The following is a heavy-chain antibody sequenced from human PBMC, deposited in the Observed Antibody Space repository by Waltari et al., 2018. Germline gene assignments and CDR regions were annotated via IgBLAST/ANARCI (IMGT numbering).Heavy chain of an antibody. J-gene: IGHJ4*02. CDR2: MSPNSGNT. CDR1: GYSFSTFD. D-gene: IGHD1-1*01. V-gene: IGHV1-8*01. Sequence: QVHLVQSGAEVRKPGASVKVSCKTSGYSFSTFDINWVRLVAGQGLEWMGWMSPNSGNTGYAKKFQGRVTMTRDTSLGTAYMELSSLRSDDTAVYYCVKMGPYNDLNVDYWGRGILVTVSS. CDR3: VKMGPYNDLNVDY.